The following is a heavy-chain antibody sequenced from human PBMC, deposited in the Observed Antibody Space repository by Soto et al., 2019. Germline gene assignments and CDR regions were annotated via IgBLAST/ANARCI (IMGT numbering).Heavy chain of an antibody. CDR1: GFTFSGSA. V-gene: IGHV3-73*01. D-gene: IGHD5-12*01. Sequence: EVQLVESGGGLVQPGGSLKLSCAASGFTFSGSAMHWVRQASGKGLEWVGRIRSKANSYATAYAASVKGRFTISRDDSKNTAYLQMNSLKTEDTAVYYCTRLRVGSGYDPTGADYGMDVWGQGTTVTVSS. CDR2: IRSKANSYAT. J-gene: IGHJ6*02. CDR3: TRLRVGSGYDPTGADYGMDV.